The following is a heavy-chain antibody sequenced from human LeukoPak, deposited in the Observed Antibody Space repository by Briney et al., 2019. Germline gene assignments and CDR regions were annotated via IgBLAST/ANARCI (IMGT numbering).Heavy chain of an antibody. CDR1: GGSFSGYY. CDR2: INHSGST. J-gene: IGHJ6*02. CDR3: ARLLTIAAPYYYYGMDV. Sequence: SETLSLTCAVYGGSFSGYYWSWIRQPPGKGLEWIGEINHSGSTNYNPSLKSRVTISVDTSKNQFSLKLSSVTAADTAVYYCARLLTIAAPYYYYGMDVWGQGTTVTVSS. D-gene: IGHD6-13*01. V-gene: IGHV4-34*01.